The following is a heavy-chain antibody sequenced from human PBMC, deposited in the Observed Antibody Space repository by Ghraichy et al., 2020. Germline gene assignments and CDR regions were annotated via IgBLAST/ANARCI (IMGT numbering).Heavy chain of an antibody. Sequence: SETLSLTCAVYGGSFSGYYWSWIRQPPGKGLEWIAEINRSGSTNYNPSLQSRVTISVDPSKNQFSLELSSVTAADTAVYYCARGRGAVPRVGVYYYMDVWGKGTKVTDCS. V-gene: IGHV4-34*01. CDR3: ARGRGAVPRVGVYYYMDV. D-gene: IGHD2-8*01. CDR1: GGSFSGYY. CDR2: INRSGST. J-gene: IGHJ6*03.